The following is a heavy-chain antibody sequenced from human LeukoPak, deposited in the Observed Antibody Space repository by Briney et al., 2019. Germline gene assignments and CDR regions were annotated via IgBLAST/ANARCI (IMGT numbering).Heavy chain of an antibody. V-gene: IGHV3-30*04. J-gene: IGHJ3*02. Sequence: GGSLRLSCAASGFTFSSYAMHWVRQAPGKGLEWVAAISYDGSNKYYADSVKGRFTISRDNSKNTLYLQMNSLRAEDTAVYYCARENQVVVITDAFDIWGQGTMVTVSS. CDR1: GFTFSSYA. CDR2: ISYDGSNK. D-gene: IGHD3-22*01. CDR3: ARENQVVVITDAFDI.